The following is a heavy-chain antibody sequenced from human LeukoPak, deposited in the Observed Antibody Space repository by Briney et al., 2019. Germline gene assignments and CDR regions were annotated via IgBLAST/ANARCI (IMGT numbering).Heavy chain of an antibody. Sequence: SETLSLTCTVSGGSISSGGYSWSWIRQPPGKGLEWIGYIYHSGSTYYNPSLKSRVTISVDRSKNQFSLKLSSVTAADTAVYYCARVGQFGGTRIFDYWGQGTLVTVSS. CDR3: ARVGQFGGTRIFDY. D-gene: IGHD3-10*01. J-gene: IGHJ4*02. V-gene: IGHV4-30-2*01. CDR2: IYHSGST. CDR1: GGSISSGGYS.